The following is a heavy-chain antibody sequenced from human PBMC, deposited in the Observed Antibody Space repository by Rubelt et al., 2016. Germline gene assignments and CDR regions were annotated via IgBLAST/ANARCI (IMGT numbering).Heavy chain of an antibody. CDR1: GYTFTSYG. CDR2: ISAYNGNT. Sequence: QVQLVQSGAEVKKPGASVKVSCTASGYTFTSYGISWVRQAPGHGLEWMGWISAYNGNTNYAQKLQGRVTMTTDTSTSTAYMELRSLRSDDTAVYYCARNLIMITFGGVIVPPDYWGQGTLVTVSS. CDR3: ARNLIMITFGGVIVPPDY. D-gene: IGHD3-16*02. J-gene: IGHJ4*02. V-gene: IGHV1-18*01.